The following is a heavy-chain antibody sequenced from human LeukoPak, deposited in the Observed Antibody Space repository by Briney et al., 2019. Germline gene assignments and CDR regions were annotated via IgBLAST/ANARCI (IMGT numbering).Heavy chain of an antibody. CDR2: IKQDGSEK. Sequence: PGGSLRLSCAASGFTLSSYWMGWVRQAPAKGLEGVANIKQDGSEKYYVDSVKGRFTISKDNAENSLHLQMNSLRAEDTAVYYCAKLGTYSFDYWGQGTLVTVSS. J-gene: IGHJ4*02. CDR1: GFTLSSYW. D-gene: IGHD1-26*01. CDR3: AKLGTYSFDY. V-gene: IGHV3-7*05.